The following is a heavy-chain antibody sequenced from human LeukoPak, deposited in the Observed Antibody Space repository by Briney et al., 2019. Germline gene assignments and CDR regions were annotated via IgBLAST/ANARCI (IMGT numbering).Heavy chain of an antibody. CDR1: GGSISSSSYY. CDR3: ARVGGAYSLDY. D-gene: IGHD5-24*01. J-gene: IGHJ4*02. V-gene: IGHV4-39*07. Sequence: SETLSLTCTVSGGSISSSSYYWGWIRQPPGKGLEWIGSMYYSGSTYYNPSLMSRVTVSVDTSKNQFSLKLNSVTAADTAVYYCARVGGAYSLDYWGQGTLVTVSS. CDR2: MYYSGST.